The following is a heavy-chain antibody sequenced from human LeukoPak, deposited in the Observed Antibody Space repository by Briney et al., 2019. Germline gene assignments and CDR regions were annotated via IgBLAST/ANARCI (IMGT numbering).Heavy chain of an antibody. Sequence: SETLSLTCTVSGGSISSYYWSWIRQPPGKGLEGIGYIYYSGSTNYNPSLKSRVTISVDTSKNQFSLKLSSVTAADTAVYYCARTPLYSGSSLWFDPWGQGTLVTVSS. CDR3: ARTPLYSGSSLWFDP. CDR1: GGSISSYY. CDR2: IYYSGST. V-gene: IGHV4-59*01. D-gene: IGHD6-6*01. J-gene: IGHJ5*02.